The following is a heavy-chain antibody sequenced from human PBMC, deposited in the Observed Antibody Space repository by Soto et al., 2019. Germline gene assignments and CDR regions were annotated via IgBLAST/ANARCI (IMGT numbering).Heavy chain of an antibody. CDR1: GFTLSAYD. CDR2: LGAADDP. V-gene: IGHV3-13*05. J-gene: IGHJ6*02. Sequence: PGGSLRLSCAASGFTLSAYDMHWVRQAEGKGLEWVSALGAADDPYYLVSVKGRFTISRENAKNSLYLQMNNLRAGDTAVYYCARAYPGRLPCRADYYSAMDVLGQGATVTVSS. CDR3: ARAYPGRLPCRADYYSAMDV. D-gene: IGHD2-2*01.